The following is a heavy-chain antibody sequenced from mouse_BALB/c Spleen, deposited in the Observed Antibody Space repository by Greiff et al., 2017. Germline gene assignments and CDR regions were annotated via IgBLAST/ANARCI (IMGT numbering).Heavy chain of an antibody. CDR1: GFTFSSYA. J-gene: IGHJ4*01. CDR3: ARAITTGAIDY. V-gene: IGHV5-6-5*01. Sequence: EVKLVESGGGLVKPGGSLKLSCAASGFTFSSYAMSWVRQTPEKRLEWVASISSGGSTYYPDSVKGRCTISRDNARNLLYLQRSILRTEDTAMYYCARAITTGAIDYWGQGTSVTVSA. CDR2: ISSGGST. D-gene: IGHD1-2*01.